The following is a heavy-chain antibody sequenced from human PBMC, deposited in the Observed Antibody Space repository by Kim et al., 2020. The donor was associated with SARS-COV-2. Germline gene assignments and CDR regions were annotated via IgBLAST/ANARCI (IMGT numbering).Heavy chain of an antibody. Sequence: TYYPGSVKGRFTISRENAKNSLYLQMNSLRAGDTAVYYCASSHGAGAFDIWGQGTMVTVSS. J-gene: IGHJ3*02. D-gene: IGHD6-19*01. CDR2: T. CDR3: ASSHGAGAFDI. V-gene: IGHV3-13*01.